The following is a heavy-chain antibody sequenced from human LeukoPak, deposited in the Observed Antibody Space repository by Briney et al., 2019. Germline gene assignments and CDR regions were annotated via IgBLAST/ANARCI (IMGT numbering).Heavy chain of an antibody. CDR2: INHSGST. V-gene: IGHV4-34*01. D-gene: IGHD3-16*02. J-gene: IGHJ4*02. CDR3: ARREGVDYVWGSYRNRFDY. Sequence: PSETLSLTCAVYGGSFSGYYWSWVRQPPGKGLEWIGEINHSGSTNYNPSLKSRVTISVDTSKNQFSLKLSSVTAADTAVYYCARREGVDYVWGSYRNRFDYWGQGTLVTVSS. CDR1: GGSFSGYY.